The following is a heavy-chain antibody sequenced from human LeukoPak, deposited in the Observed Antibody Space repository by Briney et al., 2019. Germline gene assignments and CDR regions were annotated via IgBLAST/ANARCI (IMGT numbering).Heavy chain of an antibody. Sequence: SQTLSLTCTVSGDSITSRAYYWSWIRQHPGTGLEWIGYIYHSGSTYYNPSLMTRVIMSVDTSKNQFSLKLTSVTAADTAVYYCARDLFVGGLDVWGQGTTVTVSS. J-gene: IGHJ6*02. CDR3: ARDLFVGGLDV. V-gene: IGHV4-31*03. CDR2: IYHSGST. D-gene: IGHD3-16*01. CDR1: GDSITSRAYY.